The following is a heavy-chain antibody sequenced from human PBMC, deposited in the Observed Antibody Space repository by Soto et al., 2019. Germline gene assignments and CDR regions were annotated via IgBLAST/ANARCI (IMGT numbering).Heavy chain of an antibody. CDR1: GGSFSDYY. D-gene: IGHD6-6*01. Sequence: SETLSLTCAVYGGSFSDYYWSWIRQPPGKGLEWIGEINHSGSTNYNPSLKSRVTISVDTSKNQFSLKLTSVTAADTAVYYCARSIPARGVEDSWGPGTLLTVST. V-gene: IGHV4-34*01. CDR3: ARSIPARGVEDS. J-gene: IGHJ4*02. CDR2: INHSGST.